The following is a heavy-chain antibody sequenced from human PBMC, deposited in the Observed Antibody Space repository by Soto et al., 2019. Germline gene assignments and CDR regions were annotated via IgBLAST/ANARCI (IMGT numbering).Heavy chain of an antibody. CDR3: TTDPHYSSTPY. Sequence: EVQLVESGGGLVKPGGSLRLSCAASGFTFSNAWMNWVRQAPGKGLERVGRIKSKTDGGTTDYAAPVKGRFTISRDDSKHTLYLQMNSLKPEDTAVYYCTTDPHYSSTPYWGQGTLVTVSS. J-gene: IGHJ4*02. V-gene: IGHV3-15*07. CDR2: IKSKTDGGTT. D-gene: IGHD6-13*01. CDR1: GFTFSNAW.